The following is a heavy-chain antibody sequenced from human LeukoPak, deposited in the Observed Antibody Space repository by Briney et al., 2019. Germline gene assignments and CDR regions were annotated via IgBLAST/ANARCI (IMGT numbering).Heavy chain of an antibody. CDR2: IYYSGST. J-gene: IGHJ4*02. CDR1: GGSISSSSYY. CDR3: ASYYYDSSGYYPAWD. D-gene: IGHD3-22*01. Sequence: SETLSLTCTVSGGSISSSSYYWGWIRQPPGKGLEWIGSIYYSGSTYYNPSLKSRVTISVDTSKNQFSLKLSSVTAADTAVYYCASYYYDSSGYYPAWDWGQGTLVTVSS. V-gene: IGHV4-39*01.